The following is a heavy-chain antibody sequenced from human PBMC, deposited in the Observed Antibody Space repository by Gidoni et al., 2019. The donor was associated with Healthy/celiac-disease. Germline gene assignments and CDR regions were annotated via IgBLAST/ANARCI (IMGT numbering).Heavy chain of an antibody. Sequence: QVQLVESGGGVVQPGRSLRLSCAASGFTFSSYAMHWVRQAPGKGLEWVAVISYDGSNKYYADSVKGRFTISRDNSKNTLYLQMNSLRAEDTAVYYCARGAKPSGSYSPFWDYWGQGTLVTVSS. CDR2: ISYDGSNK. D-gene: IGHD1-26*01. V-gene: IGHV3-30-3*01. CDR3: ARGAKPSGSYSPFWDY. CDR1: GFTFSSYA. J-gene: IGHJ4*02.